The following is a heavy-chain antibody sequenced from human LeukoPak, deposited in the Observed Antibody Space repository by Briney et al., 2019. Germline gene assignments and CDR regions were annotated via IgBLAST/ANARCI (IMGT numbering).Heavy chain of an antibody. CDR3: AKGSNRGVATIDY. J-gene: IGHJ4*02. CDR2: ISYDGSNK. D-gene: IGHD5-12*01. V-gene: IGHV3-30*18. CDR1: GFTFSSYG. Sequence: PGRSLRLSCAASGFTFSSYGMHWVRQAPGKGLDWVAVISYDGSNKYYADSVKGRFTISRDNSKNTLFLQMNSLRAEDTAVYYCAKGSNRGVATIDYWGQGTLVTASS.